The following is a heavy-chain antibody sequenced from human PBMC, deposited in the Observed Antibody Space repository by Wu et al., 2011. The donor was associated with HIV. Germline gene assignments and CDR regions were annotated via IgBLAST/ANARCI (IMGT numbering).Heavy chain of an antibody. CDR1: YYTFTSYG. D-gene: IGHD2/OR15-2a*01. Sequence: QVXLVQSGAEVKKPGASVKVSCKASYYTFTSYGISWVRQAPGQGLEWMGGLIPIFNTTNYAQKFQGRVTITSDESTGTAFMELDTLTSDDTAIYFCTRGGFPDYFDYWGLGTLVAVSS. CDR3: TRGGFPDYFDY. CDR2: LIPIFNTT. J-gene: IGHJ4*02. V-gene: IGHV1-69*01.